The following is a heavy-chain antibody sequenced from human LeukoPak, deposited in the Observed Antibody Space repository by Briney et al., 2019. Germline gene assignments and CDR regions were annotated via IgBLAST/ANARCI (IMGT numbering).Heavy chain of an antibody. D-gene: IGHD1-26*01. CDR3: ARPKRGAFDP. V-gene: IGHV3-11*01. CDR2: ISSSGSTI. J-gene: IGHJ5*02. CDR1: GFTFSDHH. Sequence: GGSLRLSCAASGFTFSDHHMSWFRQAPGKGLEWVSYISSSGSTIYYADSVKGRFTISRDNDKNSLYLQMNSLRAEDTAVYYCARPKRGAFDPWGQGTLVPVSS.